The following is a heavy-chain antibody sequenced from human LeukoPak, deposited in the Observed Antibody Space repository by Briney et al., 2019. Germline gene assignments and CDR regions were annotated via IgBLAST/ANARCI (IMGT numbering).Heavy chain of an antibody. J-gene: IGHJ5*02. V-gene: IGHV4-59*12. D-gene: IGHD6-13*01. CDR3: ARDRVGIAAAATIRGNWFDP. CDR2: IYYSGIT. Sequence: SETLSLTCTVSGASISSYYWSWIRQPPGKGLEWIGYIYYSGITNYNPSLKSRVTISVDTSKNQFSLKLSSVTAADTAVYYCARDRVGIAAAATIRGNWFDPWGQGTLVTASS. CDR1: GASISSYY.